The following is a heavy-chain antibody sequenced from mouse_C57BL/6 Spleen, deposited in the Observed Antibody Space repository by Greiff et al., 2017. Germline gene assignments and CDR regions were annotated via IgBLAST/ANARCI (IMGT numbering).Heavy chain of an antibody. CDR3: ARGRVYYDYDGLWFAY. D-gene: IGHD2-4*01. CDR2: INPRNGGT. J-gene: IGHJ3*01. V-gene: IGHV1-53*01. Sequence: QVQLQQPGTELVKPGASVKLSCKASGYTFTSYWMHWVKQRPGQGLAWIGNINPRNGGTNYTDKFTSKATLTVDKASSTAYMQLSSLTSEDSAVYYCARGRVYYDYDGLWFAYWGQGTLVTVSA. CDR1: GYTFTSYW.